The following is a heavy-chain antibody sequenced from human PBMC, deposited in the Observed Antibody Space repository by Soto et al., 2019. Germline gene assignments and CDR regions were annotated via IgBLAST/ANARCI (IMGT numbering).Heavy chain of an antibody. CDR1: GFTFSSYG. CDR2: IWYDGSNK. Sequence: QVQLVESGGGVVQPGRSLRLSCAASGFTFSSYGMHWVRQAPGKGLEWVAVIWYDGSNKYYADSVKGRFTISRDNSKNTLYLQMNSLRAEDTAVYYCARDCLTYYYYYGMDVWGQGTTVTVSS. V-gene: IGHV3-33*01. J-gene: IGHJ6*02. CDR3: ARDCLTYYYYYGMDV.